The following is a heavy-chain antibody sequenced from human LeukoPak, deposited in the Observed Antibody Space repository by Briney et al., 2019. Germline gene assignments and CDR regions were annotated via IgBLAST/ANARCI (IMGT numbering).Heavy chain of an antibody. J-gene: IGHJ5*02. D-gene: IGHD6-13*01. Sequence: GGSLRLSCAASGFTFSDYYMTWIRQAPGKGLEWVSSISGSGTFTNYADSVKGRFTISRDNAKNSLYLQMNSLRAEDTALYYCARDLSYSSNWYANWFDPWGQGTLVTVSS. CDR2: ISGSGTFT. CDR3: ARDLSYSSNWYANWFDP. CDR1: GFTFSDYY. V-gene: IGHV3-11*05.